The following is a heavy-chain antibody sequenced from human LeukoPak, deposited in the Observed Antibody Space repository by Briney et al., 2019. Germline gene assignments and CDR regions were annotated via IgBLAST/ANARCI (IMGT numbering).Heavy chain of an antibody. CDR1: GFSLSTGGVG. V-gene: IGHV2-5*01. Sequence: SGPTLVNPTQTLTLTCTFSGFSLSTGGVGVGWIRQPPGKALEWLALIYWNDDKRYSPSPKSRLTITKDTSKSQVVLTMTSMDPVDTATYYCAHRPREDYDSSGPFFDYWGQGTLVTVSS. J-gene: IGHJ4*02. CDR2: IYWNDDK. CDR3: AHRPREDYDSSGPFFDY. D-gene: IGHD3-22*01.